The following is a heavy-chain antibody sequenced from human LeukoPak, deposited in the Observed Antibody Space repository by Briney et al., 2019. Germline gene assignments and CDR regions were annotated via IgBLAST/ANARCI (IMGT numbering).Heavy chain of an antibody. CDR1: GFTFSSYA. CDR3: ANGGYCSSTSCSYFDY. V-gene: IGHV3-23*01. CDR2: ISGSGGST. D-gene: IGHD2-2*01. Sequence: GGSLRLSCAASGFTFSSYAMSWVRQAPGKGLEWVSAISGSGGSTYYADSVKGRFTISRDNSKNTLYLQMNSLRAEDTALYYCANGGYCSSTSCSYFDYWGQGTLVTVSS. J-gene: IGHJ4*02.